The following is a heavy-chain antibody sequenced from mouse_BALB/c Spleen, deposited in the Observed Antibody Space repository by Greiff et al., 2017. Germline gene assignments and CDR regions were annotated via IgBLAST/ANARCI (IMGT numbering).Heavy chain of an antibody. CDR3: ARNPLYYGSSSYYFDY. Sequence: VQVVESGPGLVQPSQSLSITCTVSGFSLTSYGVHWVRQSPGKGLEWLGVIWSGGSTDYNAAFISRLSISKDNSKSQVFFKMNSLQANDTAIYYCARNPLYYGSSSYYFDYWGQGTTLTVSS. J-gene: IGHJ2*01. V-gene: IGHV2-2*02. CDR1: GFSLTSYG. CDR2: IWSGGST. D-gene: IGHD1-1*01.